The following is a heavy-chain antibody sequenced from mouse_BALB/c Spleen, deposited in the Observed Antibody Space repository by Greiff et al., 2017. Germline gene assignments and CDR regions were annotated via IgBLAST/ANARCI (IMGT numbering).Heavy chain of an antibody. J-gene: IGHJ2*01. CDR3: TSPYGYGEVFFDY. CDR2: IYPGNSDT. V-gene: IGHV1-5*01. D-gene: IGHD2-2*01. CDR1: GYSFTSYW. Sequence: VQLKQSGTVLARPGASVKMSCKASGYSFTSYWMHWVKQRPGQGLEWIGAIYPGNSDTSYNQKFKGKAKLTAVTSASTAYMELSSLTNEDSAVYYCTSPYGYGEVFFDYWGQGTTLTVSS.